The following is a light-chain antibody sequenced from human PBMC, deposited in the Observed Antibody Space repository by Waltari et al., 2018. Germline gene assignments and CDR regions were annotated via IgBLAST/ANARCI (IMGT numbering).Light chain of an antibody. CDR3: QQRYKWPLT. J-gene: IGKJ4*01. CDR2: DSS. V-gene: IGKV3-11*01. CDR1: QSVSTY. Sequence: EIVLTQSPATLSLSPGERATLSCRASQSVSTYLAWYQQRPGQPPRLLIYDSSSGATGIPARFSGSGSETDFTLTISSLEPEDFAVYYCQQRYKWPLTFGGGSKVEI.